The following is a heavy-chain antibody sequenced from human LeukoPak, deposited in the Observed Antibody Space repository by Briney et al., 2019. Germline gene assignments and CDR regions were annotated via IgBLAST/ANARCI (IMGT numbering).Heavy chain of an antibody. Sequence: ASVKVSCKASGYTFTSYGISWERQAPGQGLEWMGWISAYNGNTNYAQKLQGRVTMTTDTSTSTAYMELRSLRSDDTAVYYCATRTYSSSWYLDYYYYYGMDVWGQGTTVTVSS. CDR2: ISAYNGNT. CDR1: GYTFTSYG. CDR3: ATRTYSSSWYLDYYYYYGMDV. J-gene: IGHJ6*02. V-gene: IGHV1-18*01. D-gene: IGHD6-13*01.